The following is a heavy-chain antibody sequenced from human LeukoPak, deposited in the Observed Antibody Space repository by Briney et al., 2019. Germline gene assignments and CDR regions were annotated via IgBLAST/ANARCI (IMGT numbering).Heavy chain of an antibody. D-gene: IGHD4-17*01. Sequence: ASVKVSCKASGYTFTGYYMHWVRQAPGQGLEWMGWINPNSGGTNYAQKFQGRVTMTRDTSISTAYMELSRLRSDDPAVYYCARVGPATVTTYYYYMDVWGKGTTVTVSS. CDR3: ARVGPATVTTYYYYMDV. CDR1: GYTFTGYY. CDR2: INPNSGGT. V-gene: IGHV1-2*02. J-gene: IGHJ6*03.